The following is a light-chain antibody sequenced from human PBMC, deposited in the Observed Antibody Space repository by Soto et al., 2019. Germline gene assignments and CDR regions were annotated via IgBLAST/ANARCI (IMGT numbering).Light chain of an antibody. CDR2: AAS. Sequence: DIQLTQSPSFLSASVGDRVTITCRASQGIYTYLAWYQQKPGKAPELLIYAASTLQSGVPSRFCGSGSGTEFTLTISSLQPEDFATYYCQHRNSYPWTFGQGTKVEIK. CDR1: QGIYTY. V-gene: IGKV1-9*01. CDR3: QHRNSYPWT. J-gene: IGKJ1*01.